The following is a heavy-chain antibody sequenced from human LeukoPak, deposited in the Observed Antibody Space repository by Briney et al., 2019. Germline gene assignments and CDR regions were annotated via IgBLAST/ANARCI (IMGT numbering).Heavy chain of an antibody. J-gene: IGHJ5*02. V-gene: IGHV1-2*02. D-gene: IGHD6-19*01. CDR1: GYTFTGYY. CDR3: ARGGSSGWYVQNYFDT. CDR2: INPNSGGT. Sequence: GASVKVSCKASGYTFTGYYLHWVRQAPGQGLDWMGWINPNSGGTNYAQTFQGRVTMTRETSISTASMELSRLRSDDTAVYYCARGGSSGWYVQNYFDTWGKRTLVTVSS.